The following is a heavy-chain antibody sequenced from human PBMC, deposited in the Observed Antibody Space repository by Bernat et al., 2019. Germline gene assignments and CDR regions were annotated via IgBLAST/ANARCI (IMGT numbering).Heavy chain of an antibody. CDR3: AKPGIAAAGTPHYYYYGMDV. J-gene: IGHJ6*02. D-gene: IGHD6-13*01. CDR1: GFTFSSYA. Sequence: EVQLLESGGDLVQPGGSLRLSCAASGFTFSSYAMSWVRQAPGKGLEWVSAISGSGGSTYYADSVKGRFTISRDNSKNTLYLQMNSLRAEDTAVYYCAKPGIAAAGTPHYYYYGMDVWGQGTTVTVSS. CDR2: ISGSGGST. V-gene: IGHV3-23*01.